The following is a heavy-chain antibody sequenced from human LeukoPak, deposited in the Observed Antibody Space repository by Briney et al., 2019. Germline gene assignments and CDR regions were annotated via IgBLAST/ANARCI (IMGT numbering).Heavy chain of an antibody. Sequence: PSETLSLTCAVYGGSFSGYYWSWIRQPPGKGLEWIGEINHSGSTNYNPSLKSRVTISVDTSKNQFSLKLSSVTAADTAVYYCARGREAAAGRDWFFDYWGQGTLVTVSS. CDR2: INHSGST. V-gene: IGHV4-34*01. CDR3: ARGREAAAGRDWFFDY. CDR1: GGSFSGYY. J-gene: IGHJ4*02. D-gene: IGHD6-13*01.